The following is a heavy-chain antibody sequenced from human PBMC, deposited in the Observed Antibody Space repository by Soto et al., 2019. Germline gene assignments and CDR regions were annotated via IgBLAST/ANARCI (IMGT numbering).Heavy chain of an antibody. CDR2: IYHNGSP. V-gene: IGHV4-30-2*01. CDR3: ARERPDGARLDP. Sequence: SETLSLTCAVSGGSMSSGGYSWSWIRQPPGKGLEWIGYIYHNGSPYYNPSLKSRVTISVDRSKNQFSLKLSSVTAADTAVYYCARERPDGARLDPWGQGTLVTVSS. D-gene: IGHD6-6*01. CDR1: GGSMSSGGYS. J-gene: IGHJ5*02.